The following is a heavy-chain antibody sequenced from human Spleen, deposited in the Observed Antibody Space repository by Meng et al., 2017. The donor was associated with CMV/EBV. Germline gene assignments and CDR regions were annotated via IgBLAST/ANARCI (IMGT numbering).Heavy chain of an antibody. CDR3: ARVLVGAIDY. CDR2: SNHSGGT. CDR1: CGAFSGYY. D-gene: IGHD1-26*01. V-gene: IGHV4-34*01. J-gene: IGHJ4*02. Sequence: HWGKGRLKRSVTLTHSVVVYCGAFSGYYWSCICKPPGKGRECIGASNHSGGTNYNPSLKRGVTISVDTSKNQFSLKLSSVTAADTAVYYCARVLVGAIDYWGQGTLVTVSS.